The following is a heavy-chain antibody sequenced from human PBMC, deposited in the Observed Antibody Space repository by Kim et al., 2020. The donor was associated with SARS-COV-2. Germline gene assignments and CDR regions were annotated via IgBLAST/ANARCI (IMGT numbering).Heavy chain of an antibody. CDR1: GGSISSSNW. CDR3: ARDRPPPQYDSSGYYSSGHFDY. V-gene: IGHV4-4*02. CDR2: IYHSGST. J-gene: IGHJ4*02. Sequence: SETLSLTCAVSGGSISSSNWWSWVRQPPGKGLEWIGEIYHSGSTNYNPSLKSRVTISVDKSKNQFSLKLSSVTAADTAVYYCARDRPPPQYDSSGYYSSGHFDYWGQGTLVTVSS. D-gene: IGHD3-22*01.